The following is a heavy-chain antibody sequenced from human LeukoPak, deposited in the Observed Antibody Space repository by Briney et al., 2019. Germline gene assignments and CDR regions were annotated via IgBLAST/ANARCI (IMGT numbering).Heavy chain of an antibody. CDR3: AKDWRADY. Sequence: GGSLRLSCVASGFTFSNYPMTRVRQAPGKGLEWVSAVGSSGAGTKYAESVKGRFTISRDNSKSTLYLQMNSLRDDDTAVYYCAKDWRADYWGQGTLVTVSS. CDR1: GFTFSNYP. V-gene: IGHV3-23*01. J-gene: IGHJ4*02. CDR2: VGSSGAGT.